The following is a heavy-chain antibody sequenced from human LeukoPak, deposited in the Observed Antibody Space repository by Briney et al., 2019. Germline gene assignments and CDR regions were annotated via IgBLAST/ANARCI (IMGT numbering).Heavy chain of an antibody. CDR3: ASDFDWGSGH. CDR1: GFTFSTYW. CDR2: ISGDGSDT. D-gene: IGHD7-27*01. V-gene: IGHV3-74*01. J-gene: IGHJ4*02. Sequence: GGSLRLSCAASGFTFSTYWMHWVRQAPGNGLVWVSRISGDGSDTRYADSVKGRFIISRDNAKNTLYLQLNGLRAEDTAVYYCASDFDWGSGHWGQGALVTVSS.